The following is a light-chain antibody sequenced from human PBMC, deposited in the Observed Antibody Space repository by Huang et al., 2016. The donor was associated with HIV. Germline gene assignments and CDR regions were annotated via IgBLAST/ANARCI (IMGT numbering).Light chain of an antibody. Sequence: ELVMTQSPDTLSVSPGERATLSCRASQSVNSILAWYQQKPGQAPRHLIYGASTRATGIPARFSGSGSGTEVTLTISSRQSEDFAVYYCQQYNNWPPYTFGQGTKLEIK. CDR3: QQYNNWPPYT. J-gene: IGKJ2*01. CDR2: GAS. CDR1: QSVNSI. V-gene: IGKV3-15*01.